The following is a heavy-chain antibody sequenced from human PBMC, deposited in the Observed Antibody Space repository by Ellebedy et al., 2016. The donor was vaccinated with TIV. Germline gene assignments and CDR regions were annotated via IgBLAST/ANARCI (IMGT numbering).Heavy chain of an antibody. D-gene: IGHD1-26*01. CDR2: IKSDGSST. V-gene: IGHV3-74*01. J-gene: IGHJ4*02. Sequence: GESLKISXAASGFTFSNYWMHWVRQAPGKGLVWVSRIKSDGSSTTYADSVKGRFTISRDNAKNTLYLQMNSLRAEDTAMYYCARDPGELLPGLADYWGQGTLVTVSS. CDR3: ARDPGELLPGLADY. CDR1: GFTFSNYW.